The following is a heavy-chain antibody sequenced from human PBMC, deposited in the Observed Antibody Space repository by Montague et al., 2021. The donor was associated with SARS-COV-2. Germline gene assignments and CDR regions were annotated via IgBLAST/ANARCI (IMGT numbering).Heavy chain of an antibody. J-gene: IGHJ6*02. D-gene: IGHD1-20*01. CDR1: GGSISSSSYY. CDR2: IYYSGST. CDR3: ARDQGYNWNYYYYYGMDV. V-gene: IGHV4-39*07. Sequence: SETLSLTCTVSGGSISSSSYYWGWIRQPPGKGLEWIGSIYYSGSTYYNPSLKSRVTISVDTSKNQLSLKLSSVTAADTAVYYCARDQGYNWNYYYYYGMDVRGQGTTVTVSS.